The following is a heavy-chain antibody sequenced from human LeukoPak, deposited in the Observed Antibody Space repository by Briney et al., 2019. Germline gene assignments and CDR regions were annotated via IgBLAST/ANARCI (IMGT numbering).Heavy chain of an antibody. CDR1: GFTFSSYA. D-gene: IGHD3-3*01. CDR3: ANSYDFWSGYYPKADY. V-gene: IGHV3-23*01. J-gene: IGHJ4*02. Sequence: GGSLRLSXAASGFTFSSYAMSWVRQAPGKGLEWVSAISGSGGSTYYADSVKGRFTISRDNSKNTLYLQMNSLRAEDTAVYYCANSYDFWSGYYPKADYWGQGTLVTVSS. CDR2: ISGSGGST.